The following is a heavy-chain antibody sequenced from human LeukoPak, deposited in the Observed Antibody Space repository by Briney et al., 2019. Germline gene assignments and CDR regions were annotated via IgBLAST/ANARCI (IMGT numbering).Heavy chain of an antibody. Sequence: GGSLRLSCAVSGFPFITYNMNWVRQAPGKGLEWVSYIDSSSSTIYYADSVKGRFPVSRENAKNSLDLQMNSLRADDTAVYYCVRDRGISFYFDYWGQGTLVTVSS. CDR2: IDSSSSTI. CDR3: VRDRGISFYFDY. D-gene: IGHD3-16*02. J-gene: IGHJ4*02. V-gene: IGHV3-48*01. CDR1: GFPFITYN.